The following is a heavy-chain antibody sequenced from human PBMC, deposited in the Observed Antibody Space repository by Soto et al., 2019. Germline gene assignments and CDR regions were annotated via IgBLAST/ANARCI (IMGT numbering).Heavy chain of an antibody. CDR1: GYSFTSYW. Sequence: GESLKISCKGSGYSFTSYWISWVRQMPGKGLEWMGRIDPSDSYTNYSPSFQGHVTISADKSISTAYLQWSSLKASDTAMYYCARTARGYSYGYPHYYGMDVWGQGTTVTVSS. V-gene: IGHV5-10-1*01. D-gene: IGHD5-18*01. CDR3: ARTARGYSYGYPHYYGMDV. J-gene: IGHJ6*02. CDR2: IDPSDSYT.